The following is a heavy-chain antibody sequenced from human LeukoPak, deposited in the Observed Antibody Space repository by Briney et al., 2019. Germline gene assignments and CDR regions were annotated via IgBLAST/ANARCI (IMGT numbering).Heavy chain of an antibody. D-gene: IGHD3-3*01. CDR3: ASEPYDFWSGYYMDV. CDR2: ISSSSSTI. CDR1: GFTFSSYS. Sequence: GGSLRLSCAASGFTFSSYSMNWVRQAPGKGLEWVSYISSSSSTIYYADSVKGRFTISRDNAKNSLYLQINSLRAEDTAVYYCASEPYDFWSGYYMDVWGKGATVTVSS. V-gene: IGHV3-48*01. J-gene: IGHJ6*03.